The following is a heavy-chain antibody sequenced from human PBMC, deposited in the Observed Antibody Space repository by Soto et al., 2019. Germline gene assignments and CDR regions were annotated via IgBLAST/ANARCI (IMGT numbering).Heavy chain of an antibody. CDR1: GFSLSTSGVG. V-gene: IGHV2-5*02. CDR2: IYWDDDK. Sequence: QITLKESGPTLVKPTQTLTLTCTFSGFSLSTSGVGVGWIRQPPGKALEWLALIYWDDDKRYSPSLKSRLTITKDTSKNQVVLTMTNMDTVDTATYYCAHRLLMDPSFDYWGQGTLVTVSS. CDR3: AHRLLMDPSFDY. J-gene: IGHJ4*02.